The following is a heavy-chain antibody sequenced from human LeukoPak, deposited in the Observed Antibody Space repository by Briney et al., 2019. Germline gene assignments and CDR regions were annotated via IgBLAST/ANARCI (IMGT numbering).Heavy chain of an antibody. J-gene: IGHJ4*02. CDR3: ARRRGYSHPFDY. CDR2: INHSGST. Sequence: PSQTLSLTCKVSGGSISSGDYYWSWIRQPPGKGLEWIGEINHSGSTNYNPSLKSRVTISVDTSKNQFSLKLSSVTAADTAVYYCARRRGYSHPFDYWGQGTLVTVSS. V-gene: IGHV4-30-4*01. D-gene: IGHD5-18*01. CDR1: GGSISSGDYY.